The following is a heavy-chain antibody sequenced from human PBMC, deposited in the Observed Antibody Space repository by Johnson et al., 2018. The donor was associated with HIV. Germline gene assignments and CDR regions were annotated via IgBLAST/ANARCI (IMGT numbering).Heavy chain of an antibody. D-gene: IGHD5-24*01. V-gene: IGHV3-30*14. CDR3: AREMAATNAWALDI. CDR2: ISYDGGSK. CDR1: GFTFSSYP. J-gene: IGHJ3*02. Sequence: VQLVESWGGVVQPGRSLRLSCAASGFTFSSYPMHWVRQAPGKGLEWVAIISYDGGSKYYADSVKGRFTVSRDNSKNTLYLQMNSLRAEDTAVYYCAREMAATNAWALDIWGQGTMVTVSS.